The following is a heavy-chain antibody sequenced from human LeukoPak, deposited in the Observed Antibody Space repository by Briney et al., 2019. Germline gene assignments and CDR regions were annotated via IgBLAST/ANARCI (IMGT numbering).Heavy chain of an antibody. CDR2: IYRGVNT. J-gene: IGHJ6*02. CDR1: GFIASSNY. Sequence: PGGSLRLSCAASGFIASSNYLSWVRQAPGKGLEWVSIIYRGVNTYYADSVKGRFTISRDSSKNTLYLQMNSLRVEDTAVYYCAREGIVVAEEYYYGMDVWGQGTTVTVSS. CDR3: AREGIVVAEEYYYGMDV. V-gene: IGHV3-53*01. D-gene: IGHD6-19*01.